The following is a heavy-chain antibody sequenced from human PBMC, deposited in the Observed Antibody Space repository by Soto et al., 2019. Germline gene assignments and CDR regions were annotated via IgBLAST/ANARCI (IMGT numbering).Heavy chain of an antibody. J-gene: IGHJ4*02. CDR1: GYTFTSYA. CDR3: ARDPLRYFDWLLSPQYYFDY. CDR2: INAGNGNT. V-gene: IGHV1-3*01. D-gene: IGHD3-9*01. Sequence: GASVKVSCKASGYTFTSYAMHWVRQAPGQRLEWMGWINAGNGNTKYSQKLQGRVTITRDTSASTAYMELSSLRSEDTAVYYCARDPLRYFDWLLSPQYYFDYWGQGTLVTVSS.